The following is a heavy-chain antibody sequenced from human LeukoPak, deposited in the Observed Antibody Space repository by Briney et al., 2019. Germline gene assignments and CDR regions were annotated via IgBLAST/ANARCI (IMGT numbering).Heavy chain of an antibody. Sequence: PGGSLRLSCAASGFTFSNAWMSWVRQAPGKGLEWIGRIFRKSESGTTGYAAPVKGRFSISRDDSKNTLYLQMNSLETDDSAVYYCTTYIVGATIPGEYWGQGTLVTVSS. CDR1: GFTFSNAW. CDR3: TTYIVGATIPGEY. J-gene: IGHJ4*02. D-gene: IGHD1-26*01. CDR2: IFRKSESGTT. V-gene: IGHV3-15*01.